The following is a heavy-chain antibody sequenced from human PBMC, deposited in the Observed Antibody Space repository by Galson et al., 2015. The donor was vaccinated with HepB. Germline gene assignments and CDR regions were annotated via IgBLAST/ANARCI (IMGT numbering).Heavy chain of an antibody. J-gene: IGHJ3*02. D-gene: IGHD6-19*01. CDR1: GYSFTSYW. CDR3: ARLRRYSSGWYQVVSAFDI. V-gene: IGHV5-10-1*01. CDR2: IDPSDSYT. Sequence: QSGAEVKKPGESLRISCKGSGYSFTSYWISWVRQMPGKGLEWMGRIDPSDSYTNYSPSFQGHVTISADKSISTAYLQWSSLKASDTAMYYCARLRRYSSGWYQVVSAFDIWGQGTMVAVSS.